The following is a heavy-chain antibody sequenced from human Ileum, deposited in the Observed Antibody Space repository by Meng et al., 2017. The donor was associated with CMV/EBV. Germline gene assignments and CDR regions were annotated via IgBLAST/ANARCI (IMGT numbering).Heavy chain of an antibody. Sequence: GESLKISCVASGWSFSNYPMSWVRQAPGRGLERVSGISSSGGSTYDADSVKGRFSISRDNSRNTLYLQMMSLRAEDTAVYYCAGGGPAIYSPFDPWGQGTLVTVSS. D-gene: IGHD3-16*01. J-gene: IGHJ5*02. CDR3: AGGGPAIYSPFDP. V-gene: IGHV3-23*01. CDR2: ISSSGGST. CDR1: GWSFSNYP.